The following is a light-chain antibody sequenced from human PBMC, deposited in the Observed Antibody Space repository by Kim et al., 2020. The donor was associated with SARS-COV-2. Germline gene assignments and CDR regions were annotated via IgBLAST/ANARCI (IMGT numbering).Light chain of an antibody. J-gene: IGKJ4*01. Sequence: DIQMTQSPSSLSASVGDRVNITCRASQHINRYLNWYQHKPGKAPNLLIYSASSLQSGVPSRFSGSGSGTEFSLTISSLQPEDSASYYCQQTYDAPLTFGGGTKVEI. CDR1: QHINRY. CDR3: QQTYDAPLT. CDR2: SAS. V-gene: IGKV1-39*01.